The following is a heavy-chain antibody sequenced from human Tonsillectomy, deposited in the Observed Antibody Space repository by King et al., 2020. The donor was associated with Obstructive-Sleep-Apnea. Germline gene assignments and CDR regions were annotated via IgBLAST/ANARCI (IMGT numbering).Heavy chain of an antibody. Sequence: VQLVESGGGLVQPGGSLRLSCAASGFTFSSYWMHWVRQAPGKGLVGVSRINSDGSSTSYADSVKGRFTNSRDNAKNTLYLQMNSLRAEDTAVYYCARSSYSSSFYDVWGQGTTVTVSS. D-gene: IGHD6-6*01. CDR3: ARSSYSSSFYDV. V-gene: IGHV3-74*01. J-gene: IGHJ6*02. CDR2: INSDGSST. CDR1: GFTFSSYW.